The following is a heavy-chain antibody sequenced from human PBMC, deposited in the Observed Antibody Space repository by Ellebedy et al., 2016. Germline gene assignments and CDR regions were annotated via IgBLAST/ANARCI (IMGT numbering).Heavy chain of an antibody. D-gene: IGHD3-9*01. CDR2: INHSGST. CDR1: GGSFSGYY. Sequence: SETLSLTXAVYGGSFSGYYWSWIRQPPGKGLEWIGEINHSGSTNYNPSLKSRVTISVDTSKNQFSLKLSSVTAADTAVYYCARYYDTPDDLKGFDIWGQGTMVTVSS. J-gene: IGHJ3*02. CDR3: ARYYDTPDDLKGFDI. V-gene: IGHV4-34*01.